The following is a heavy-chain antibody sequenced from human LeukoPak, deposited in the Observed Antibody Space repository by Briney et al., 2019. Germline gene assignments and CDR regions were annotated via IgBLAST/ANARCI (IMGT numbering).Heavy chain of an antibody. CDR1: GLTVSRDY. Sequence: PGGSLRLSCAVSGLTVSRDYMSWVRQAPGKGLEWVSAISGSGGSTYYADSVKGRFTISRDNSKNTLYLQMNSLRAEDTAVYYCAKGTLVGATTSAFDYWGQGTLVTVSS. V-gene: IGHV3-23*01. CDR2: ISGSGGST. CDR3: AKGTLVGATTSAFDY. D-gene: IGHD1-26*01. J-gene: IGHJ4*02.